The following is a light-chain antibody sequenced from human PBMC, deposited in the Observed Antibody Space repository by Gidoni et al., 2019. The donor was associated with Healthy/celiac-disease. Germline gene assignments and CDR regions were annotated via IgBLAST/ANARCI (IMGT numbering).Light chain of an antibody. J-gene: IGKJ5*01. V-gene: IGKV2-28*01. CDR3: MQALQTPIP. CDR2: LGS. CDR1: QSLLHSNGYNY. Sequence: DIVMTQSPLYLPITPGEPASISCRSSQSLLHSNGYNYLDWYLQKPGQSPQLLIYLGSNRASGVPDRFSGSGSGTDFTLKISRVDAEDVGVYYCMQALQTPIPFGQGTRLEIK.